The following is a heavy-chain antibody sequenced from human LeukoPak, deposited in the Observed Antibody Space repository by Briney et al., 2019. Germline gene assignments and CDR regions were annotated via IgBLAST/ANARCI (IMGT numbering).Heavy chain of an antibody. Sequence: GGSLRLSCVDYGFTFSRYTMHWVRQAPGKGLEWVAVISYDGSNKYYADSVKGRFTISRDNSKNTLYLQMNSLRAEDTAVYYCAKDVAVRGVIIDYWGQGTLVTVSS. CDR1: GFTFSRYT. CDR2: ISYDGSNK. D-gene: IGHD3-10*01. J-gene: IGHJ4*02. V-gene: IGHV3-30*04. CDR3: AKDVAVRGVIIDY.